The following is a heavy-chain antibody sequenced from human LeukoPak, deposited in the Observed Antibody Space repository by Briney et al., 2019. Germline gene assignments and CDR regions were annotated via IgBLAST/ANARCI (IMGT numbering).Heavy chain of an antibody. CDR2: INPNSGDT. Sequence: ASVKVSCKASGYTFTGYYMNWVRQAPGQGLEWMGWINPNSGDTSYAQKFQGRVTMTRDTSISTAHMELSRLRSDDTAVYYCARAQYYYPHHYYVYWGQGTLLTVSS. V-gene: IGHV1-2*02. J-gene: IGHJ4*02. CDR3: ARAQYYYPHHYYVY. CDR1: GYTFTGYY. D-gene: IGHD3-10*01.